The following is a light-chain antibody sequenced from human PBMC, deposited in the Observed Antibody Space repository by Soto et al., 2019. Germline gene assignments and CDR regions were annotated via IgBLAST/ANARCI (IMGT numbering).Light chain of an antibody. V-gene: IGKV3-20*01. CDR2: GAS. CDR3: QQSYTLPLT. Sequence: EIVLTQSPGTLSLSPGERVTLSCRASQSVSGSYLAWYLQKPGQAPRVLIYGASSRATGIPDRFSGSGSGTDFTMTISSLQSEDFAVYYCQQSYTLPLTFGGGTKVDIK. J-gene: IGKJ4*01. CDR1: QSVSGSY.